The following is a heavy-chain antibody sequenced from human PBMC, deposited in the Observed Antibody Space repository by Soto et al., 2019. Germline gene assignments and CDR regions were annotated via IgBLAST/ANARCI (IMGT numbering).Heavy chain of an antibody. CDR1: GYTFTSYA. D-gene: IGHD2-15*01. CDR3: ARTVYRYCSGGSCYGAFDI. CDR2: INAGNGNT. J-gene: IGHJ3*02. V-gene: IGHV1-3*01. Sequence: ASVKVSCKASGYTFTSYAMHWVRQAPGQRLEWMGWINAGNGNTKYSQKFQGRVTITRDTSASTAYMELSSLRSEDTAVYYCARTVYRYCSGGSCYGAFDIWGQGTMVTVSS.